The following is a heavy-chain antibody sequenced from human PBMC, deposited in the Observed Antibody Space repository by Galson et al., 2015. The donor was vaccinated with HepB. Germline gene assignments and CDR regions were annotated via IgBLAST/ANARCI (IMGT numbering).Heavy chain of an antibody. CDR2: ISSSTSYI. CDR3: ARDLSLTMIVVGLIGNYYYGMDV. J-gene: IGHJ6*02. CDR1: GFSFSSYS. V-gene: IGHV3-21*01. D-gene: IGHD3-22*01. Sequence: SLRLSCAASGFSFSSYSMNWVRQAPGKGLEWVSSISSSTSYIYYADSVKGRFTISRDNSKNTLYLQMNSLRAEDTAVYYCARDLSLTMIVVGLIGNYYYGMDVWGQGTTVTVSS.